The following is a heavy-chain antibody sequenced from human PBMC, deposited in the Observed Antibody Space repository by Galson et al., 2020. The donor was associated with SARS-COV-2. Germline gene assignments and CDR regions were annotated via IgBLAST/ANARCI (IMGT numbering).Heavy chain of an antibody. CDR2: IGTTGDT. J-gene: IGHJ3*02. Sequence: GGSLRLSCAASGFTFSSYDMHWVRQATGKGLEWVSAIGTTGDTYYPGSVKGRFTISRENAKNSLYLQMNSLRAGDTAVYYCARVAYDSSGYGSAFDIWGQGTMVTVSS. V-gene: IGHV3-13*01. CDR1: GFTFSSYD. CDR3: ARVAYDSSGYGSAFDI. D-gene: IGHD3-22*01.